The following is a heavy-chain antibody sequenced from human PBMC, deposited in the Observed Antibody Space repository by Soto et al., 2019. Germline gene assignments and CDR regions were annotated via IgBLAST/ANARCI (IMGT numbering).Heavy chain of an antibody. Sequence: GGSLRLSCAASGFTVSSNYMSWVRQAPGKGLEWVSVIYSGGSTYYADSVKGRFTISRHNSKNTLYLQMNSLRAEDTAVYYCARDGVYSSSAGAFDIWGQGTMVTVS. CDR1: GFTVSSNY. D-gene: IGHD6-6*01. CDR2: IYSGGST. CDR3: ARDGVYSSSAGAFDI. J-gene: IGHJ3*02. V-gene: IGHV3-53*04.